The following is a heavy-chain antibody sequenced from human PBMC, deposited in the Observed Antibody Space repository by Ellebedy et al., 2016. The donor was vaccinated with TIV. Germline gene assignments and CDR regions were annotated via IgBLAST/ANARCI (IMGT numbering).Heavy chain of an antibody. D-gene: IGHD3-22*01. CDR3: ARGYDISGYYLDS. CDR1: GGSFSGHH. CDR2: INHSGNT. J-gene: IGHJ5*01. V-gene: IGHV4-34*01. Sequence: GSLRLXXAVYGGSFSGHHWTWIRQPPGKGLEWIGEINHSGNTNYNPSLKSRLTMSVDTSKNQFSLKLRSLTAADTAVYYCARGYDISGYYLDSWGQGTLVTVSS.